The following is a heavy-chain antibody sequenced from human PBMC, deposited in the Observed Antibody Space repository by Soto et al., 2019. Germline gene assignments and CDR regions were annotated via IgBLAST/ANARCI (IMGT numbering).Heavy chain of an antibody. CDR1: GGSFSGYY. CDR3: ARGVREIVLMVYAPFDP. CDR2: INHSGST. D-gene: IGHD2-8*01. V-gene: IGHV4-34*01. J-gene: IGHJ5*02. Sequence: SETLSLTCAVYGGSFSGYYWSWIRQPPGKGLEWIGEINHSGSTNYDPSLKSRVTISVDTSKNQFSLKLSSVTAADTAVYYCARGVREIVLMVYAPFDPWGQGTLVTVSS.